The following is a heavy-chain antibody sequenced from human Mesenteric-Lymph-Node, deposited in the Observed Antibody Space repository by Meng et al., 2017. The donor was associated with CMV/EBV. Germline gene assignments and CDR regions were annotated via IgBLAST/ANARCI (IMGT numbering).Heavy chain of an antibody. CDR1: GFTFSSYA. Sequence: GGSLRLSCAASGFTFSSYAMSWVRQAPGKGLEWVSAISGSGGTTYNADSVKGRFTISRDNSKNTLYLQMNSLRAEDTAVYYCATGTYSSSWYYFDYWGQGTLVTVSS. CDR2: ISGSGGTT. D-gene: IGHD6-13*01. V-gene: IGHV3-23*01. J-gene: IGHJ4*02. CDR3: ATGTYSSSWYYFDY.